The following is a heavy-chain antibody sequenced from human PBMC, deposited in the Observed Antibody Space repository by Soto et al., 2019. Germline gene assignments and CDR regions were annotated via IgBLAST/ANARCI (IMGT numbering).Heavy chain of an antibody. CDR1: GGTFSSYA. CDR2: IIPIFGTA. J-gene: IGHJ5*02. D-gene: IGHD3-9*01. CDR3: ARAPDILTGYPKYNWFDP. V-gene: IGHV1-69*13. Sequence: ASVKVSCKASGGTFSSYAISWVRQAPGQGLEWMGGIIPIFGTANYAQKFQGRVTITADESTSTAYMELSSLRSEDTAVYYCARAPDILTGYPKYNWFDPWGQGTLVTVSS.